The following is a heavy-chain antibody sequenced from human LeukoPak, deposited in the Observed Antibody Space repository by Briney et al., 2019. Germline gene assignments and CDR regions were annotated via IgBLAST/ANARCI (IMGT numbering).Heavy chain of an antibody. D-gene: IGHD1-14*01. Sequence: GGSLRLSCAASGFTFSSYGMHWVRQAPGKGLEWVANIKEDGSEKYYVESMKGRFTISRDNAKNSLYLQINSLRAEDTAVYYCARDSFETDIDYWGQGTLVTVSS. V-gene: IGHV3-7*01. CDR2: IKEDGSEK. J-gene: IGHJ4*02. CDR1: GFTFSSYG. CDR3: ARDSFETDIDY.